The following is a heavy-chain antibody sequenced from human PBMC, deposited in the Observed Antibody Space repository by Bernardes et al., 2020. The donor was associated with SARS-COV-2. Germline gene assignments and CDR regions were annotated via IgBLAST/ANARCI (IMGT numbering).Heavy chain of an antibody. CDR2: ISYDGSNK. J-gene: IGHJ4*02. CDR1: GFTFSSYG. V-gene: IGHV3-30*18. CDR3: AKGYRGSYYGSFDY. Sequence: GGSLRLSCAASGFTFSSYGMHWVRQAPGKGLEWVAVISYDGSNKYYADSVKGRFTISRDNSKNTLYLQMNSLRAEDTAVYYCAKGYRGSYYGSFDYWGQGALVTGSS. D-gene: IGHD1-26*01.